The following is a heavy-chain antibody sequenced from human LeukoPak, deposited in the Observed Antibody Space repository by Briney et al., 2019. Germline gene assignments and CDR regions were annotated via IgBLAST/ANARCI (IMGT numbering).Heavy chain of an antibody. Sequence: SETLSLTCTVSGVSISSSNSYWGWIRQPPGKGLEWIGSIYYTGDTYYNASLKSRVTISIDTSKNQISLRLTSVTATDTAMYYCARQTGSGLFTLPGGQGTLVAVSS. J-gene: IGHJ4*02. V-gene: IGHV4-39*01. CDR1: GVSISSSNSY. CDR2: IYYTGDT. D-gene: IGHD3/OR15-3a*01. CDR3: ARQTGSGLFTLP.